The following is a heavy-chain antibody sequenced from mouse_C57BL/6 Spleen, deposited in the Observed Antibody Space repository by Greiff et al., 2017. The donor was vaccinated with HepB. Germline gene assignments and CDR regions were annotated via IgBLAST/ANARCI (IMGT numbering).Heavy chain of an antibody. J-gene: IGHJ3*01. CDR3: AREGWLLLFAY. CDR2: IHPNSGST. V-gene: IGHV1-64*01. D-gene: IGHD2-3*01. CDR1: GYTFTSYW. Sequence: VQLQQPGAELVKPGASVKLSCKASGYTFTSYWMHWVKQRPGQGLEWIGMIHPNSGSTNYNEKFKSKATLTVDKSSSTAYMQLSSLTSEDSAVYYCAREGWLLLFAYWGKGTLVTVSA.